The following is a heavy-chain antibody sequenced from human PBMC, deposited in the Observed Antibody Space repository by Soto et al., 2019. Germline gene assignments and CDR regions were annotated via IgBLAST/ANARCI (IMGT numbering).Heavy chain of an antibody. CDR3: ARYAVLGITPVTTSSFAP. CDR2: IYYSGST. D-gene: IGHD4-17*01. V-gene: IGHV4-31*01. J-gene: IGHJ5*02. Sequence: QVQLQESGPGLVKPSQTLSLTCTVSGGSISSGGYYWSWIRQHPGKGLEWIGYIYYSGSTYYNPSLKIPVTLSVDTSKYHFSLKLSSGTVADTAVYFCARYAVLGITPVTTSSFAPSCQGTLLTVSS. CDR1: GGSISSGGYY.